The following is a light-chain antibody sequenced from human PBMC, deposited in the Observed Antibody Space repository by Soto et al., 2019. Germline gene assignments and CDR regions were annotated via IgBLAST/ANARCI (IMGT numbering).Light chain of an antibody. CDR2: DAS. CDR3: QQHDSLPLT. CDR1: QDIGNY. Sequence: IQMTQSPSSLSACVGDRVTVTCRASQDIGNYLCWYQQRLGKAPKLLIYDASYLEAGVPSRFSGSGSGTDFTFTISSLQPEDFATYYCQQHDSLPLTFGGGTKADIK. V-gene: IGKV1-33*01. J-gene: IGKJ4*01.